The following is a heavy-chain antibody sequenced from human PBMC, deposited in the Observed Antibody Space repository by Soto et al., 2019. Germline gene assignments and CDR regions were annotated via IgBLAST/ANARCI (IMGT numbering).Heavy chain of an antibody. J-gene: IGHJ4*02. CDR1: GFTFNNAW. D-gene: IGHD3-22*01. CDR2: MKSKSEGETT. Sequence: GGSLRLSCAVSGFTFNNAWMGWVRQAPGQGLEWVGHMKSKSEGETTDYAAPVKGRFTISRDDSKNTVYLQMNSLTTEDTAVYYCTAQFYFDASGYSFDLWGQGTLVTVSS. V-gene: IGHV3-15*01. CDR3: TAQFYFDASGYSFDL.